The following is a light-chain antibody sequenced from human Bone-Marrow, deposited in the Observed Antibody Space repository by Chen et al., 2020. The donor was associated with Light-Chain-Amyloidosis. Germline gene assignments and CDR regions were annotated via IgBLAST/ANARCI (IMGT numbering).Light chain of an antibody. Sequence: QSALTQPASVSGSPGQSITIPCTGTSSDVGGDNHVSWYQQHPDKARKLMIYEVTNRPSWVPDRFSGSKSDKTASLTISGLQTEDEADYFCSSYTITNTLVFGSGTRVTVL. CDR3: SSYTITNTLV. CDR1: SSDVGGDNH. V-gene: IGLV2-14*01. CDR2: EVT. J-gene: IGLJ1*01.